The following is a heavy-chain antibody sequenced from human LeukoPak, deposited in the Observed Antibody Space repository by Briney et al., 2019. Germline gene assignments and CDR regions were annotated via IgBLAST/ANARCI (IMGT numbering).Heavy chain of an antibody. CDR2: IKGDGSHT. J-gene: IGHJ5*01. CDR1: GFTFSNYW. D-gene: IGHD3-9*01. V-gene: IGHV3-74*01. CDR3: VRDWDHFDFDS. Sequence: PGGSLRLSCAASGFTFSNYWMHWVRQVPGKGLVWVSRIKGDGSHTIYADSVKGRFTISRDNAKNTLYLQMKSLRAEDTAVYYCVRDWDHFDFDSWGQGTLVTVS.